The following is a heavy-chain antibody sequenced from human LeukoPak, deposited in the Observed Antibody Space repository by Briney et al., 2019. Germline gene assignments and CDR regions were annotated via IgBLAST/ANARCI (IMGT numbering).Heavy chain of an antibody. D-gene: IGHD3-3*01. CDR2: SRNKDHRYST. Sequence: GGSLRLSCAVSGFMFSDHYMDWVRQAPGKGLEWVGRSRNKDHRYSTEYAASVKGRFTISRDESKNSLYLQMNSLRIEDTAIYYRVRGHDSFDYWGQGTLVTVSS. J-gene: IGHJ4*02. CDR1: GFMFSDHY. CDR3: VRGHDSFDY. V-gene: IGHV3-72*01.